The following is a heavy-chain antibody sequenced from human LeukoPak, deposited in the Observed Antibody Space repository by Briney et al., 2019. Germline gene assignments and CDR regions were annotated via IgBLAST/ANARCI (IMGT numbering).Heavy chain of an antibody. CDR1: GFTFSSYA. V-gene: IGHV3-23*01. CDR2: ISGSGGST. Sequence: PGGSLRLSFAASGFTFSSYAMSWVRQAPGKGLEWVSAISGSGGSTYYADSVKGRFTISRDNSKNTLYLQMNSLRAEDTAVYYCAKDQGDIVVVVAASYDYWGQGTLVTVSS. J-gene: IGHJ4*02. D-gene: IGHD2-15*01. CDR3: AKDQGDIVVVVAASYDY.